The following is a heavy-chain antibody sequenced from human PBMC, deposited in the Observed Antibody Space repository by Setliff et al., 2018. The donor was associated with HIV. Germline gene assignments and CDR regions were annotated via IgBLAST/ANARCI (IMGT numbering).Heavy chain of an antibody. CDR3: AREEGGLYGMDV. V-gene: IGHV3-53*05. J-gene: IGHJ6*02. Sequence: GGSLRLSCETSGFTFGDFCMNWVRQAPGKGLEWVSVIYSGGNTYYADSVKGRFTISRDNSKNTLYFQMNSLRAEDTAVYYCAREEGGLYGMDVWGQGTTVTVSS. CDR1: GFTFGDFC. CDR2: IYSGGNT. D-gene: IGHD3-16*01.